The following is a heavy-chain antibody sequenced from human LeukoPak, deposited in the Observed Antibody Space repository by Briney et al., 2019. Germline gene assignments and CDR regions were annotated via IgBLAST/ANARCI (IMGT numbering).Heavy chain of an antibody. CDR3: ARETQRSYWE. Sequence: GGSLRLSCASSGFPFNTHCMGWIRQAPGAGLEWVADVNFDGSEKYHADSVKGRFTISRDNAKNSLYLQMNSLRPEDTAVYFCARETQRSYWEWGQGTLVTVSS. J-gene: IGHJ4*02. V-gene: IGHV3-7*01. D-gene: IGHD1-26*01. CDR2: VNFDGSEK. CDR1: GFPFNTHC.